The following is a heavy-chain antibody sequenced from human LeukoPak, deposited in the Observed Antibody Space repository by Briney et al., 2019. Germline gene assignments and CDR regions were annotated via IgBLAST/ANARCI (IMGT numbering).Heavy chain of an antibody. Sequence: ASVKVSCKASGYTFTGYYMHWVRQAPGQGLEWMGWINPNSGGTNYAQKFQGRVTMTRDTSISTAYMELSRLRSDDTAVYYCARDGFEWENGYSSGWPYYYYYYMDVWGKGTTVTVSS. J-gene: IGHJ6*03. CDR3: ARDGFEWENGYSSGWPYYYYYYMDV. CDR1: GYTFTGYY. V-gene: IGHV1-2*02. D-gene: IGHD6-19*01. CDR2: INPNSGGT.